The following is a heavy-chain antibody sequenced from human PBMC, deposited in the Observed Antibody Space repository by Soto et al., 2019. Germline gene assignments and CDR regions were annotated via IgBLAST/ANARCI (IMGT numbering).Heavy chain of an antibody. V-gene: IGHV3-23*01. D-gene: IGHD5-12*01. CDR2: ISGSGGST. J-gene: IGHJ4*02. CDR1: GFTFSSYA. Sequence: GGSLRLSCAASGFTFSSYAMSWVRQAPGKGLEWVSAISGSGGSTYYADSVKGRFTISRDNSKNTLYLQMNSLRAEDTAVYYWANFGGLTSVRYSGYDFNYWGQGTLVTVSS. CDR3: ANFGGLTSVRYSGYDFNY.